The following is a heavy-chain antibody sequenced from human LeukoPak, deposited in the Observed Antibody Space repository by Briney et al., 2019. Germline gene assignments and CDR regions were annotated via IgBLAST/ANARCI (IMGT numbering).Heavy chain of an antibody. CDR3: ARAGKAQTGLTDY. CDR1: GFTFSSYS. Sequence: PGGSLRLSCAASGFTFSSYSMNWVRQAPGKGLEWVSSISSSSSYIYYADSVKGRFTISRDNAKNSLYLQMNSLRAEDTAVYYCARAGKAQTGLTDYWGQGTLVTVSS. V-gene: IGHV3-21*01. D-gene: IGHD3-10*01. CDR2: ISSSSSYI. J-gene: IGHJ4*02.